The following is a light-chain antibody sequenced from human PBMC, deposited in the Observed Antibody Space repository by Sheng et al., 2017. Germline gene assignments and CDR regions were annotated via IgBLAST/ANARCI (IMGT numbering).Light chain of an antibody. Sequence: EIVLTQSPGTLSLSPGERATLSCRASQRVPNNYLGWYQQKPGQAPRLLIYGASTRATGFPARFSGSGSGTEFTLTISSLQSEDFAVYYCQQYSDWPSFGGGTKVEIK. V-gene: IGKV3-15*01. CDR1: QRVPNNY. J-gene: IGKJ4*01. CDR3: QQYSDWPS. CDR2: GAS.